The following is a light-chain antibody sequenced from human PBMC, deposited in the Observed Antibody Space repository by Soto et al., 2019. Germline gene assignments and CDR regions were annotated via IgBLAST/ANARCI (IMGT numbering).Light chain of an antibody. CDR2: EVS. CDR3: CSYAGSSSWV. J-gene: IGLJ3*02. Sequence: QSALTQPASVSGSPGQSITISCTGTSSDVGSYTLVSWYQQHPGKAPKLMIYEVSKRPSGVSNRFSGSKSGNTASLTISGLQAEDDADYYCCSYAGSSSWVFGGGTKVTVL. CDR1: SSDVGSYTL. V-gene: IGLV2-23*02.